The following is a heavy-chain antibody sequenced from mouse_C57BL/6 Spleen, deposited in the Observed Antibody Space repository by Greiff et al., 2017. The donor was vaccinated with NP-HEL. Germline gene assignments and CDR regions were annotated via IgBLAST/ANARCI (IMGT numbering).Heavy chain of an antibody. CDR3: ARHLPITTVVAKGYFDV. D-gene: IGHD1-1*01. J-gene: IGHJ1*03. CDR2: ISSGGSYT. CDR1: GFTFSSYG. Sequence: VQLKESGGDLVKPGGSLKLSCAASGFTFSSYGMSWVRQTPDKRLEWVATISSGGSYTYYPDSVKGRFTISRDNAKNTLYLQMSSLKSEDTAMYYCARHLPITTVVAKGYFDVWGTGTTVTVSS. V-gene: IGHV5-6*01.